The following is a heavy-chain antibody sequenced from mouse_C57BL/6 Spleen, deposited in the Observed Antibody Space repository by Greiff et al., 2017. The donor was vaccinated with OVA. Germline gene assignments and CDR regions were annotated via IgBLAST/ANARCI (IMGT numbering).Heavy chain of an antibody. CDR1: GYTFTDYY. CDR3: ASYDGYYPFDY. V-gene: IGHV1-26*01. J-gene: IGHJ2*01. CDR2: INPNNGGT. D-gene: IGHD2-3*01. Sequence: EVKLQQSGPELVKPGASVKISCKASGYTFTDYYMNWVKQSHGKSLEWIGDINPNNGGTSYNQKFKGKATLTVDKSSSTAYMELRSLTSEDSAVYYCASYDGYYPFDYWGQGTTLTVSS.